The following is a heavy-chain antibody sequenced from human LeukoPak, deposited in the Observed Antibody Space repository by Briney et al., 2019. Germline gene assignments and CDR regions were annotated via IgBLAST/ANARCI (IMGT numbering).Heavy chain of an antibody. CDR3: ARGNWNYDVNWFDP. CDR2: ISSSGSTI. J-gene: IGHJ5*02. CDR1: GFTFSSYE. D-gene: IGHD1-7*01. Sequence: GGSLRLSCAASGFTFSSYEMNWVRQAPGKGLEWVSYISSSGSTIYYADSAKGRFTISRDNAKNSLYLQMNSLRAEDTAVYYCARGNWNYDVNWFDPWGQGTLVTVSS. V-gene: IGHV3-48*03.